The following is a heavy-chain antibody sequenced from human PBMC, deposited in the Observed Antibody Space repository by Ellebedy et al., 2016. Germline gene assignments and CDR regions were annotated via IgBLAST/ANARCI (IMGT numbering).Heavy chain of an antibody. Sequence: SQTLSLTCXISGDRLSSISAAWNWLSPSPSRGLEWLGRTYYRSKCSNEYAVSVKSRITISPDTSKNQFSLQLNSVTPEDTAVYYCATGWLASGFHPWGQGTLVTVSS. D-gene: IGHD2-15*01. CDR2: TYYRSKCSN. V-gene: IGHV6-1*01. J-gene: IGHJ5*02. CDR1: GDRLSSISAA. CDR3: ATGWLASGFHP.